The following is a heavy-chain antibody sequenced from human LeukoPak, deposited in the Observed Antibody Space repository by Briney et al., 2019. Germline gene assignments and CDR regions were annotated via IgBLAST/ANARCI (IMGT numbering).Heavy chain of an antibody. V-gene: IGHV4-4*07. D-gene: IGHD1-26*01. CDR1: GGSINRYY. Sequence: SETLSLTCTVSGGSINRYYWVWVRQPAGKGLEWIGDIYITGSTNYNPYLKRRVTMSVDTSKNQFSLRLSSVTAADTAVYYCARVRIGETSYDASDVWGLGTMVTVSS. J-gene: IGHJ3*01. CDR3: ARVRIGETSYDASDV. CDR2: IYITGST.